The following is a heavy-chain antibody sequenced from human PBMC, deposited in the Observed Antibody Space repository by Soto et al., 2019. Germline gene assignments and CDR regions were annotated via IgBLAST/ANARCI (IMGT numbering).Heavy chain of an antibody. D-gene: IGHD1-1*01. Sequence: EVQLVESGGGLVQPGGSLRLSCAASGFTLSDHYMDWVRQAPGKGLEWVGRTKNKAQSYTTEYAASVKGRFTISRDDSENSLYLQMNALETEDPAVYYWVRWPGVECASWGQGPLFTV. CDR3: VRWPGVECAS. CDR1: GFTLSDHY. CDR2: TKNKAQSYTT. J-gene: IGHJ5*02. V-gene: IGHV3-72*01.